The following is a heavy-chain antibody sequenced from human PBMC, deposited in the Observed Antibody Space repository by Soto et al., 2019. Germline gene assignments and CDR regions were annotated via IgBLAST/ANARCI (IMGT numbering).Heavy chain of an antibody. J-gene: IGHJ4*02. CDR1: GLSFSSSV. V-gene: IGHV1-58*01. CDR2: IVVGSGNT. Sequence: SVKISSAASGLSFSSSVVAGSRQARGQRLEWIGWIVVGSGNTNYAQKFQERVTITRDMSTSTAYMELSSLRSEDTVVYDCAGGEDVRLLYGGQRTLFTGPS. CDR3: AGGEDVRLLY. D-gene: IGHD2-15*01.